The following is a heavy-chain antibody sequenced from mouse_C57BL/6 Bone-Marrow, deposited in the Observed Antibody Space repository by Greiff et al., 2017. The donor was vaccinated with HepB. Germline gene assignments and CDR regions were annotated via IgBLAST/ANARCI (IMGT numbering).Heavy chain of an antibody. J-gene: IGHJ2*01. CDR3: AREERWILLDLDY. CDR1: GYTFTSYW. Sequence: QVQLQQPGAELVMPGASVKLSCKASGYTFTSYWMHWVKQRPGQGLEWIGEIDPSDSYTNYNQKFKGKSTLTVDKSSSTAYIQLSSLTSENSAVYYCAREERWILLDLDYWGLGTTLTASS. D-gene: IGHD2-3*01. V-gene: IGHV1-69*01. CDR2: IDPSDSYT.